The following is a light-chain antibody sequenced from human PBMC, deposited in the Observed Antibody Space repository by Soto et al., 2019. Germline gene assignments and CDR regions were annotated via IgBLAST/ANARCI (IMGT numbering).Light chain of an antibody. CDR2: GAF. Sequence: EIVFTQTPGSLSLHTQDRATLSCRASQSVYSNFLAWYQHKPGQTPRLLIYGAFIRATGIPDRFSGSGSGTDFTLTVSILEPEDFAVYYCQQYGTSPGTFGQGTKVDIK. CDR1: QSVYSNF. J-gene: IGKJ1*01. V-gene: IGKV3-20*01. CDR3: QQYGTSPGT.